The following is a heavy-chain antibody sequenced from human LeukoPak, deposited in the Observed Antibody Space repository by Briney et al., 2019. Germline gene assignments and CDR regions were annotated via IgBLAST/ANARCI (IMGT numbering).Heavy chain of an antibody. Sequence: PGRSLRLSCAASGFTFSSYAMHWVRQAPGKGLEWVAVISYDGSNKYYADSVRGRSTISRDNSKNTLYLQMNSLRAEDTAVYYCARALHYYDSSGYYVLGYWGQGTLVTVSS. CDR2: ISYDGSNK. CDR1: GFTFSSYA. CDR3: ARALHYYDSSGYYVLGY. V-gene: IGHV3-30-3*01. J-gene: IGHJ4*02. D-gene: IGHD3-22*01.